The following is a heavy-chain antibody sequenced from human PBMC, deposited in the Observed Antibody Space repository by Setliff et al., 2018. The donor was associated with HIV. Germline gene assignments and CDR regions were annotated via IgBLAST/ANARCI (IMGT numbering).Heavy chain of an antibody. CDR2: IHFTGSS. CDR1: GGSFSGYY. Sequence: SETLSLTCAVYGGSFSGYYWSWIRQAPGKGLEWIGFIHFTGSSNYNPSLKSRVTISIDTSKNQFSLRLTSVTAADTAVYYCARGRRRITMIVVSAMGAFDIWGQGTMVTVSS. J-gene: IGHJ3*02. D-gene: IGHD3-22*01. CDR3: ARGRRRITMIVVSAMGAFDI. V-gene: IGHV4-59*12.